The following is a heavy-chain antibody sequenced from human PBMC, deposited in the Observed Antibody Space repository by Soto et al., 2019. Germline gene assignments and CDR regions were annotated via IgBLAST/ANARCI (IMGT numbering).Heavy chain of an antibody. CDR3: ARDGRHCSGGSCSNWFDP. CDR1: GGSISSGGYS. V-gene: IGHV4-30-2*01. CDR2: IYHSGST. D-gene: IGHD2-15*01. J-gene: IGHJ5*02. Sequence: PSETLSITCAVSGGSISSGGYSWSWIRQPPGKGLEWIGYIYHSGSTYYNPSPKSRVTISVDRSKNQFSLKLSSVTAADTAVYYCARDGRHCSGGSCSNWFDPWGQGTLVTVSS.